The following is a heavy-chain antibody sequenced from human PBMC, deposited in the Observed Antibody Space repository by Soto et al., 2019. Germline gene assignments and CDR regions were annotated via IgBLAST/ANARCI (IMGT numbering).Heavy chain of an antibody. V-gene: IGHV4-59*01. CDR2: IYYSGST. J-gene: IGHJ3*02. CDR1: GGSISSYY. Sequence: QVQLQESGPGLVKPSETLSLTCTVSGGSISSYYGSWIRQPPGKGLEWIGYIYYSGSTNYNPSLTRPITIAVDPSKNQYSLKLSSVTAADTAVYYCARVWGGAFDIWGQATMVTVSS. D-gene: IGHD3-10*01. CDR3: ARVWGGAFDI.